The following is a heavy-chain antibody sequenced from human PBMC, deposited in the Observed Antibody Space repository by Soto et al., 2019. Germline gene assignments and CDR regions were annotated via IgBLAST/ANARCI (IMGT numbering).Heavy chain of an antibody. CDR2: IYYSGST. CDR1: GGSISSDGNY. D-gene: IGHD3-10*01. V-gene: IGHV4-31*03. Sequence: QVQLQESGPGLVKSSQTLSLTCPVSGGSISSDGNYWSWIRQHPGKGLEWIGYIYYSGSTNYNPSLKSRVTISVDTSKNQFSLKLNSVTAADTAVYYCARARMVRGIIYYYGMDVWGQGTTVTVSS. CDR3: ARARMVRGIIYYYGMDV. J-gene: IGHJ6*02.